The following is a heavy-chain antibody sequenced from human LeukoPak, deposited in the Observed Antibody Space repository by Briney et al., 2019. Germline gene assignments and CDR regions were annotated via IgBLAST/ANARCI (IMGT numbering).Heavy chain of an antibody. J-gene: IGHJ4*02. D-gene: IGHD5-18*01. CDR3: AREMDTAMGYDADY. Sequence: ASVKVSCKASGYTFTSYGISWVRQAPGQGLEWMGWISAYNGNTNYAQKLQGRVTMTTDTSTSTAYMELSRLRSDDTAVYYCAREMDTAMGYDADYWGQGTLVTVSS. CDR1: GYTFTSYG. CDR2: ISAYNGNT. V-gene: IGHV1-18*01.